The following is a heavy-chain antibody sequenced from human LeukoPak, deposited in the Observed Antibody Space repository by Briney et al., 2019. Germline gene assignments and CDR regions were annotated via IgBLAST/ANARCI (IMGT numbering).Heavy chain of an antibody. V-gene: IGHV1-2*04. CDR2: INPNSGGT. CDR1: GYTFTGYY. Sequence: ASVKVSCKASGYTFTGYYMHWVRQAPGQGLEWMGWINPNSGGTNYAQKFQGWVTMTRDTSISTAYMELSRLRSDDTAVYYCARAPIRSGYYYYFDYWGQGTLVTVSS. D-gene: IGHD3-22*01. CDR3: ARAPIRSGYYYYFDY. J-gene: IGHJ4*02.